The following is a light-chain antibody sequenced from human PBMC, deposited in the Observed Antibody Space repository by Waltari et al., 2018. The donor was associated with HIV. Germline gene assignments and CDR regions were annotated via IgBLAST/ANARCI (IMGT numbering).Light chain of an antibody. CDR2: DVS. CDR3: CSYAGSYTYV. CDR1: SGDVGGYNY. V-gene: IGLV2-11*01. Sequence: QSALTQPRSVSGSPGQSVTISCTGSSGDVGGYNYVPWYQQYPDRAPKLVIYDVSKWPSGVPDRFSGSKSGNTASLTISGLQAEDEADYYCCSYAGSYTYVFGTGTKVTVL. J-gene: IGLJ1*01.